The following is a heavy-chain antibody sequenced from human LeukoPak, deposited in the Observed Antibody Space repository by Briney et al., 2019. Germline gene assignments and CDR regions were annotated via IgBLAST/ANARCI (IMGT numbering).Heavy chain of an antibody. D-gene: IGHD3-9*01. CDR3: ARVKGRYFDWLLKHDAFDI. J-gene: IGHJ3*02. CDR1: GYSISSGYY. Sequence: SETLSLTCTVSGYSISSGYYWSWIRQPPGKGLEWIGYIYYSGSTNYNPSLKSRVTISVDTSKNQFSLKLSSVTAADTAVYYCARVKGRYFDWLLKHDAFDIWGQGTMVTVSS. V-gene: IGHV4-61*01. CDR2: IYYSGST.